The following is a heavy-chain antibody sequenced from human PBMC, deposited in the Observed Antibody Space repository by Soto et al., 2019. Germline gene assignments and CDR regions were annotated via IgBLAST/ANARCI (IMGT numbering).Heavy chain of an antibody. CDR1: GFTFSSYA. D-gene: IGHD6-6*01. CDR3: ANFSLYSSSPY. J-gene: IGHJ4*02. V-gene: IGHV3-23*01. CDR2: ISGSGGST. Sequence: EVQLLESGGGLVQPGGSLRLSCAASGFTFSSYAMSWVRQAPGKGLEWVSAISGSGGSTYYADSVKSRFTISRDNSKNTLYLQMNSLRAEDTAVYYCANFSLYSSSPYWGQGTLVTVSS.